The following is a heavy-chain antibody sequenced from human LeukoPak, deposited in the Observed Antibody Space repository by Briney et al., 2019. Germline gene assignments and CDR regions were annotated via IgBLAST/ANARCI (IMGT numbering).Heavy chain of an antibody. Sequence: SVKVSCKASGGTFSSYAISWVRQAPGQGLEWMGGIIPIFGTANYAQKFQGRVTITADESTSTAYMELSSLRSEDTAVYYCARVGEMATEIDYWGQGALVTVSS. D-gene: IGHD5-24*01. CDR3: ARVGEMATEIDY. V-gene: IGHV1-69*01. CDR1: GGTFSSYA. J-gene: IGHJ4*02. CDR2: IIPIFGTA.